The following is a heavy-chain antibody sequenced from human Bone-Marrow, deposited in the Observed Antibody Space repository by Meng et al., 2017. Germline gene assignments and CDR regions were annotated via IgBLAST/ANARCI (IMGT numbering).Heavy chain of an antibody. D-gene: IGHD6-19*01. J-gene: IGHJ4*02. Sequence: EVQLVESGGGLVQPGGSLRLSCVASGFKLSSYWMHWVRQAPGKGLVWVSAISGSGGSTYYADSVKGRFTISRDNSKNTLYLQMNSLRAEDTAVYYCARRLAGWPDIDYWGQGTLVTVSS. CDR2: ISGSGGST. CDR1: GFKLSSYW. CDR3: ARRLAGWPDIDY. V-gene: IGHV3-23*04.